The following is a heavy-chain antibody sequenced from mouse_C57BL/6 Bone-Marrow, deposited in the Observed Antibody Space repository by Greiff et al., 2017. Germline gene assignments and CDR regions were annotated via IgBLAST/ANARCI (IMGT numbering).Heavy chain of an antibody. CDR3: ARDRGYDYDSIGY. D-gene: IGHD2-4*01. Sequence: EVHLVESGPGLVKPSQSLSLTCSVTGYSITRGYYWNWIRQFPGNKLEWMGYIRYDGSTNYNPSLKNRISITRYTSKNQFFMKLNSVTTEDTATYSCARDRGYDYDSIGYWGQGTTLTVSS. J-gene: IGHJ2*01. CDR2: IRYDGST. V-gene: IGHV3-6*01. CDR1: GYSITRGYY.